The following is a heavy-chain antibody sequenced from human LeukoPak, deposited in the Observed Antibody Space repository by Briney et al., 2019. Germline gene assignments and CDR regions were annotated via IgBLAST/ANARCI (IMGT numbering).Heavy chain of an antibody. CDR2: INPNSGGT. D-gene: IGHD6-13*01. CDR1: GYTFTGYY. CDR3: ARASSGIAAAGN. V-gene: IGHV1-2*02. Sequence: ASVKVSCKASGYTFTGYYMHWVRQAPGQGLEWMGWINPNSGGTNYAQKFQGRVTMTRDTSISTAYMELSRLRSDDTAVYYCARASSGIAAAGNWGQGTLVTVSS. J-gene: IGHJ4*02.